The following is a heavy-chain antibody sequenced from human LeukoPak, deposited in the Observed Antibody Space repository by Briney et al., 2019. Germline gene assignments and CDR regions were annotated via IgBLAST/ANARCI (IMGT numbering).Heavy chain of an antibody. CDR1: GFTFSTYT. D-gene: IGHD2/OR15-2a*01. V-gene: IGHV3-66*01. J-gene: IGHJ4*02. Sequence: AGGSLRLSCAASGFTFSTYTMHWVREAPGKGLEWVSIIHISGSTYYADSVRGRFTISRDNSKNTVYLQMNSLRAEDTAVYYCARAVEYLPLDYWGQGTLVAVSS. CDR2: IHISGST. CDR3: ARAVEYLPLDY.